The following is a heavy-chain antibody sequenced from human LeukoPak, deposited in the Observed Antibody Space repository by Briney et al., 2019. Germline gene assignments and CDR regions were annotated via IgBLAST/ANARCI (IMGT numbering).Heavy chain of an antibody. Sequence: GGSLRLSCAASGFTFSSHWMTWVRQAPGKWLEWVANIKKDGSEKYYADSVKGRFTIYRDDARNSVYLQMDILRAEDTAVYYCARGYSWSGYLYDYWGQGTLVTVSS. D-gene: IGHD3-3*01. CDR3: ARGYSWSGYLYDY. CDR2: IKKDGSEK. CDR1: GFTFSSHW. V-gene: IGHV3-7*01. J-gene: IGHJ4*02.